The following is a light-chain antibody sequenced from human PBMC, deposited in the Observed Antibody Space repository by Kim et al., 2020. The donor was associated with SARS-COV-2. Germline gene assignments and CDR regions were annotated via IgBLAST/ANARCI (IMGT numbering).Light chain of an antibody. J-gene: IGLJ3*02. CDR2: DND. Sequence: GQKVTVSCSGATDNLGNYFVSWYQQLPATGPKLLIYDNDKRPTGIPHRFSGSKSGTTATLAITGLQPGDEGSYFCGTWDVSLDIWAFGGGTKLTVL. V-gene: IGLV1-51*01. CDR1: TDNLGNYF. CDR3: GTWDVSLDIWA.